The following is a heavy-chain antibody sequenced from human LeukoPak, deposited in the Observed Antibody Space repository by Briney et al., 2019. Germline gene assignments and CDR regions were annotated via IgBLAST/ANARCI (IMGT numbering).Heavy chain of an antibody. V-gene: IGHV6-1*01. CDR2: TYYRSKWYN. CDR1: GDSVSSNSAS. Sequence: SQTLSLTCGISGDSVSSNSASWNWIRLSPSRGLEWLGRTYYRSKWYNDYAESVKSRIIINPDTSKNQFSLQLNSVTPEDTAVYYCSRGSAFDIWGHGTMVTVSS. CDR3: SRGSAFDI. J-gene: IGHJ3*02.